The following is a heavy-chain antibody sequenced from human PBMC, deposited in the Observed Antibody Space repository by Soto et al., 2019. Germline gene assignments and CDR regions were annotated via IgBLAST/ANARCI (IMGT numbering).Heavy chain of an antibody. CDR1: GGSISGYY. J-gene: IGHJ5*02. CDR3: ARDIAAAGMEDWFDP. Sequence: SETLSLTYTVSGGSISGYYWSWIRQPAGKGLEWLGRIYTSGTTNYNPSLKSRITMSVDTSKNQFSLKLSSVTVADTAVYYCARDIAAAGMEDWFDPWGQGTLVTVSS. CDR2: IYTSGTT. D-gene: IGHD6-13*01. V-gene: IGHV4-4*07.